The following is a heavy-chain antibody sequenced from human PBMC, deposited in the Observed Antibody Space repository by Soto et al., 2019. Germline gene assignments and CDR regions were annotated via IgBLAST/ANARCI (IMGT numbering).Heavy chain of an antibody. J-gene: IGHJ6*02. Sequence: ATVKVSCKASGGTFSSYAISWVRQAPGQGLEWMGGIIPIFGTANYAQKFQGRVTTTADESTSTAYMELSSLRSEDTAVYYCARDRWVRFLEWLVPYYYYYGMDVWGQGTTVTVSS. CDR2: IIPIFGTA. V-gene: IGHV1-69*13. CDR3: ARDRWVRFLEWLVPYYYYYGMDV. CDR1: GGTFSSYA. D-gene: IGHD3-3*01.